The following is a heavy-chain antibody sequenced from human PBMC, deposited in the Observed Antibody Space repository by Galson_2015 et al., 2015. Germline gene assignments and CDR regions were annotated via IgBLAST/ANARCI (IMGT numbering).Heavy chain of an antibody. CDR1: GFTFSSYG. CDR3: AREGCSGYDGFGY. V-gene: IGHV3-33*01. D-gene: IGHD5-12*01. Sequence: RLSCAASGFTFSSYGMHWVRQAPGKGLEWVAVIWYDGSNKYYADSVKGRFTISRDNSKNTLYLQMNSLRAEDTAVYYCAREGCSGYDGFGYWGQGTLVTVSS. J-gene: IGHJ4*02. CDR2: IWYDGSNK.